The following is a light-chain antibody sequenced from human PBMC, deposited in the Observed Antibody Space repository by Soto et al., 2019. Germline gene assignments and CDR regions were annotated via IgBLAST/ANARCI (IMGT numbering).Light chain of an antibody. V-gene: IGLV2-14*03. CDR3: SSSTHSNTLV. CDR2: DVR. Sequence: QSALTQPASASGTPGQTVTLSCSGTSGDIGAYDHVAWFQQHPGNVPQLLLRDVRNRPSGVSSRFSGSKSVNTASLTISGLRPEDEGDYYCSSSTHSNTLVFGGGTKLTVL. CDR1: SGDIGAYDH. J-gene: IGLJ3*02.